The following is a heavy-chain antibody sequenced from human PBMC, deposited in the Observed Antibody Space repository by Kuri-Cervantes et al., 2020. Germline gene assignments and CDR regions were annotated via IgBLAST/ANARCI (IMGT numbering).Heavy chain of an antibody. CDR2: IDQSGGT. CDR3: ARGGLAATRRFGYGY. CDR1: GGSFSGSY. V-gene: IGHV4-34*01. Sequence: GSLRLSCAVYGGSFSGSYWSWIRQPPGKGLEWIGEIDQSGGTNYNPSLKSRVTISVETSNNQFSLKLNSVTAADTAVYYCARGGLAATRRFGYGYWGQGTLVTVSS. D-gene: IGHD5-18*01. J-gene: IGHJ4*02.